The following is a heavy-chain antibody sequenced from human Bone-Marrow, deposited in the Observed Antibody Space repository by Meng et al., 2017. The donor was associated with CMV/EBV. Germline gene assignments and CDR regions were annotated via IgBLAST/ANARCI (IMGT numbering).Heavy chain of an antibody. D-gene: IGHD2-8*02. CDR2: IVVGSGNT. J-gene: IGHJ5*02. CDR3: ASDPSGYCSDTHCPPPRS. CDR1: GFTFTGSA. Sequence: SVKVSCKGSGFTFTGSAVQWVRQARGQGLEWIGWIVVGSGNTNYAQKFQERVTMTRDKSTSTAYMELSGLRSEDTALYYCASDPSGYCSDTHCPPPRSWGQGTLVTFYS. V-gene: IGHV1-58*01.